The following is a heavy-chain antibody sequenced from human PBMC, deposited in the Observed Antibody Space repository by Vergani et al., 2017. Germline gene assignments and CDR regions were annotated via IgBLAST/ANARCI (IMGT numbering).Heavy chain of an antibody. CDR2: INTNNGDP. Sequence: QVLVVQSGSEFKKPGASVKVPCKTSGYTFNTYAICWVRQAPGQGLEWMGWINTNNGDPTYDQDFTGRFIFSLDTSASTSYLEINNLKPEDTAFYYCAREGGPHSIWGQGTLVTVSS. D-gene: IGHD2-15*01. J-gene: IGHJ4*03. CDR3: AREGGPHSI. V-gene: IGHV7-4-1*02. CDR1: GYTFNTYA.